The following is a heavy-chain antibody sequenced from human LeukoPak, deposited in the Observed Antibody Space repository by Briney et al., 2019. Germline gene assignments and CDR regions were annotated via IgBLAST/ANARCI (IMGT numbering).Heavy chain of an antibody. J-gene: IGHJ4*02. Sequence: PGGSLRLSCAASGFTFSTYNMNWVREAPGKGLGWVAGIWYDGSNKYYADSVKGRFTITSDNSKNTLYLQMNSLRAEDTAVYYCARSRRYYDFWSGYLIDYWGQGTLVTVSS. CDR1: GFTFSTYN. CDR3: ARSRRYYDFWSGYLIDY. V-gene: IGHV3-33*08. CDR2: IWYDGSNK. D-gene: IGHD3-3*01.